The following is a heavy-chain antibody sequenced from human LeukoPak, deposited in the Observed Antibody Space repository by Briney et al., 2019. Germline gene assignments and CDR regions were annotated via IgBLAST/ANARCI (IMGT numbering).Heavy chain of an antibody. D-gene: IGHD3-22*01. Sequence: ASVKVSCKASGYTFTSYAMNWVRQAPGQGLEWMGWINTNTGNPTYAQGFTGRFVFSLDTSVSTAYLQISSLKAEDTAVYYCAKGMTRYYDSSGYYYEPGSDYWGQGTLVTVSS. J-gene: IGHJ4*02. CDR1: GYTFTSYA. V-gene: IGHV7-4-1*02. CDR3: AKGMTRYYDSSGYYYEPGSDY. CDR2: INTNTGNP.